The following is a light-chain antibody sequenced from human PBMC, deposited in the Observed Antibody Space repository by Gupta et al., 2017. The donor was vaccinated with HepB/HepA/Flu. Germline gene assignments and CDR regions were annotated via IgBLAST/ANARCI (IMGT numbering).Light chain of an antibody. CDR2: AAS. J-gene: IGKJ1*01. CDR3: QQSDSTPRT. Sequence: DIQMTQSPSSLSASVGDRVTITCRASQNIRTYLNWYQQKPAKAPKLLISAASSLQSGVPSRFSGSGSETDFTLTISSLQPEDFATYYCQQSDSTPRTFGQGTKVEIK. CDR1: QNIRTY. V-gene: IGKV1-39*01.